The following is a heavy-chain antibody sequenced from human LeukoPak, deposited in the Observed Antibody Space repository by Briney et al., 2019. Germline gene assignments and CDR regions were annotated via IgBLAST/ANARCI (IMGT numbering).Heavy chain of an antibody. D-gene: IGHD6-19*01. CDR1: GFTFSTYG. V-gene: IGHV3-30*03. CDR3: ARENKAVAAHYFDY. J-gene: IGHJ4*02. CDR2: ISYDGSNK. Sequence: GGSLRLSCAASGFTFSTYGMHWVRQAPGKGLEWVAVISYDGSNKYYADSVKGRFTISRENSKNTLHLQMNSLRAEDTAVYYCARENKAVAAHYFDYWGQGTLVTVSS.